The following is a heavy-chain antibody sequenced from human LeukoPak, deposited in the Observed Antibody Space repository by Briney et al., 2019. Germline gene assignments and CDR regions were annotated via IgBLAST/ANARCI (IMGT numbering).Heavy chain of an antibody. V-gene: IGHV4-34*01. CDR3: ARGQRPIRRYCSGGSCYSGGSFDP. CDR1: GGSISSYY. J-gene: IGHJ5*02. D-gene: IGHD2-15*01. Sequence: SETLSLTCTVSGGSISSYYWSWIRQPPGKGLEWIGEINHSGSTNYNPSLKSRVTISVDTSKNQFSLKLSSVTAADTAVYYCARGQRPIRRYCSGGSCYSGGSFDPWGQGTLVTVSS. CDR2: INHSGST.